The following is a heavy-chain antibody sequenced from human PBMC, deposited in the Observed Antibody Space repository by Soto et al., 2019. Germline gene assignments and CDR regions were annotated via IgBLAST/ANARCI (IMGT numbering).Heavy chain of an antibody. D-gene: IGHD3-10*01. CDR3: ATSPGSGYYFDY. V-gene: IGHV4-31*03. Sequence: QVQLQESGPGLVKPSQTLTLTCTVSGRSIRGGGYYWSWIRQHPGKGLEWIAYMYYSGATYSNPYLTSRVTISIDTSKTQFSLRMTSVTAADTAVYYCATSPGSGYYFDYWGQGTLVTVSS. CDR2: MYYSGAT. J-gene: IGHJ4*02. CDR1: GRSIRGGGYY.